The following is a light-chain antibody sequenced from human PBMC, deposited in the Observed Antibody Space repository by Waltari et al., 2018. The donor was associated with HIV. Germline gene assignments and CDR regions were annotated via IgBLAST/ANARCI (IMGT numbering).Light chain of an antibody. CDR2: PAS. V-gene: IGKV1-39*01. Sequence: DIQMTQSASSLSDTVGYSVSITCRASQSAISYVNWYQQKPGNAPKLLIYPASSLRGGVPSRFSGSGSGTDFTLTISSLQPEDFATYYCQQTYSLPYTFGQGTKLEIK. CDR3: QQTYSLPYT. J-gene: IGKJ2*01. CDR1: QSAISY.